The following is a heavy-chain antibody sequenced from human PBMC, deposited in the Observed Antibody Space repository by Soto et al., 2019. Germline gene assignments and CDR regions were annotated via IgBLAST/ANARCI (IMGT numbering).Heavy chain of an antibody. V-gene: IGHV1-46*01. CDR2: INPNGGST. D-gene: IGHD6-13*01. CDR3: AREVARLIAADGRGLNY. Sequence: QVQLVQSGAEVKKPGASVKVSCKAFGYIFTSYYMHWVRQAPGQGLEWMGIINPNGGSTTYAKKFQGRVTMPRDTATSTVYMELSSLRSEDTAVYCCAREVARLIAADGRGLNYWVQGTLVTVS. J-gene: IGHJ4*02. CDR1: GYIFTSYY.